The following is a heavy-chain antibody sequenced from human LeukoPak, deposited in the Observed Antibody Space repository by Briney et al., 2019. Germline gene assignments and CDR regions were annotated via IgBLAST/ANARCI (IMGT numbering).Heavy chain of an antibody. D-gene: IGHD3-3*01. V-gene: IGHV3-7*01. CDR1: GFTFNSYW. Sequence: PGGSLRLSCVASGFTFNSYWVNWVRQAPGKGLEWVANIKQDGSEKYYVDSVKGRFTISRDNAKNSLYLQMNSLRAEDTAIYYCAKPITISGATDAFDIWGQGTMVTVSS. J-gene: IGHJ3*02. CDR3: AKPITISGATDAFDI. CDR2: IKQDGSEK.